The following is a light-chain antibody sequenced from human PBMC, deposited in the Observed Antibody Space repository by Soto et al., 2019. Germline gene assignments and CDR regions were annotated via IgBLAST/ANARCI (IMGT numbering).Light chain of an antibody. V-gene: IGLV2-8*01. CDR2: EVN. Sequence: QSVLTQPPSASGSPGQSVAISCTGTSSDVVGYNYVSWYQQQPGKAPKLMIYEVNKRPSVVPDRFSGNKSGNTASLTVSALQAEDEAEYYCSSYAGSSNVFGTGTKVTLL. CDR1: SSDVVGYNY. J-gene: IGLJ1*01. CDR3: SSYAGSSNV.